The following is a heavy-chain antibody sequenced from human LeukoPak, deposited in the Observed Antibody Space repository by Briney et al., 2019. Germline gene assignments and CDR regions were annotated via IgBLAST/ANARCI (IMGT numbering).Heavy chain of an antibody. D-gene: IGHD2-15*01. J-gene: IGHJ4*02. V-gene: IGHV1-69*06. CDR3: ARHSSPPYCSGGSCYPYYFDY. CDR2: IIPIFGTA. Sequence: SVKVSCKASGGTFSSYAISWVRQAPGQGLEWMGGIIPIFGTANYAQKFQGRVTITAGKSTSTAYMELSSLRSEDTAVYYCARHSSPPYCSGGSCYPYYFDYWGQGTLVTVSS. CDR1: GGTFSSYA.